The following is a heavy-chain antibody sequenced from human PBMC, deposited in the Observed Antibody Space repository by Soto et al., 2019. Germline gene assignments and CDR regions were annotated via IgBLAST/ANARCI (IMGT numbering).Heavy chain of an antibody. J-gene: IGHJ5*02. CDR2: TYFRSKWYN. D-gene: IGHD5-12*01. V-gene: IGHV6-1*01. Sequence: SQTLSLTCVISGNLVSSNTASWNWISQSPSTGLEWLGRTYFRSKWYNDYAVSVKSRIIINPDTSTNQFSLQLNSVTPEDTAVYFCAKGDNLGPKTGYAFDPWGQGIMVTVSS. CDR1: GNLVSSNTAS. CDR3: AKGDNLGPKTGYAFDP.